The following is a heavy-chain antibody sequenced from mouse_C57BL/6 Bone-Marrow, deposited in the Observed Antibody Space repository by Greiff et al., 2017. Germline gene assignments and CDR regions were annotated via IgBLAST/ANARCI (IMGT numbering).Heavy chain of an antibody. CDR3: TTDYGSSYPAWFAY. D-gene: IGHD1-1*01. CDR1: GFNIKDDY. V-gene: IGHV14-4*01. Sequence: EVQLQQSGAELVRPGASVKLSCTASGFNIKDDYMHWVKQRPEQGLEWIGWIDPENGDTEYASKFQGKATITADTSSNTAYLQLSSLTSEDTAVYYCTTDYGSSYPAWFAYWGQGTRVTVSA. CDR2: IDPENGDT. J-gene: IGHJ3*01.